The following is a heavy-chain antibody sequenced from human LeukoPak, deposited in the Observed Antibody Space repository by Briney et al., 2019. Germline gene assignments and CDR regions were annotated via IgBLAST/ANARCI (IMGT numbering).Heavy chain of an antibody. V-gene: IGHV3-23*01. D-gene: IGHD3-9*01. Sequence: GASLRLSCAASGFTFRNYARSWVRQAPGKGLEGVSAVSGRDDSTYYADSVKGRFTISRDNSKNTLYLQMNSLRAEDAAVYYCAKRGDYDILPGYYDSDYWGQGTLVTVSS. CDR3: AKRGDYDILPGYYDSDY. CDR1: GFTFRNYA. J-gene: IGHJ4*02. CDR2: VSGRDDST.